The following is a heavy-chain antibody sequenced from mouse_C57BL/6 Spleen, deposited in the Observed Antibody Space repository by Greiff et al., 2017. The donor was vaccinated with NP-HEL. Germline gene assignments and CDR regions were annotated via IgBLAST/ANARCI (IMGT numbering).Heavy chain of an antibody. Sequence: QVQLQQPGAELVKPGASVKLSCKASGYTFTSYWMQWVKQRPGQGLEWIGEIDPSDSYTNYNQKFKGKATLTVDTSSSTAYMQLSSLTSEDSAVYYCARPSLLGSFAYWGQGTLVTVSA. D-gene: IGHD2-1*01. CDR2: IDPSDSYT. V-gene: IGHV1-50*01. CDR3: ARPSLLGSFAY. J-gene: IGHJ3*01. CDR1: GYTFTSYW.